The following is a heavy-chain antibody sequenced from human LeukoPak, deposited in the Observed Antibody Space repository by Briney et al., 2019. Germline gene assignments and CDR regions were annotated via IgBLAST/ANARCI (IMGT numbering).Heavy chain of an antibody. CDR2: IKQDGSEK. D-gene: IGHD3-10*01. CDR1: GFSFSNYW. CDR3: AIGGLWFGDNVFDL. J-gene: IGHJ3*01. V-gene: IGHV3-7*03. Sequence: GGSLRLSCAASGFSFSNYWMSWVRQAPGKGLDWVANIKQDGSEKNYVDSVKGRFTISRDNAKNSLYLQMNSLRAEDTAVYYCAIGGLWFGDNVFDLWGRATMVTVSS.